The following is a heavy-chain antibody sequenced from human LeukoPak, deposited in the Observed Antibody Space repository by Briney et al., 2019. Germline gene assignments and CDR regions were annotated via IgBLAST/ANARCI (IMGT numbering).Heavy chain of an antibody. D-gene: IGHD6-6*01. CDR3: ARLPPRSSSFLFDY. J-gene: IGHJ4*02. Sequence: PSETLSLTCTVSGGSISSSSYYWGWIRQPPGKGLEWIGSIYYSGSTYYNPSLKSRVTISVDTSKNQFSLKLSSVTAADTAVYYCARLPPRSSSFLFDYWGQGTLVTVSS. V-gene: IGHV4-39*01. CDR2: IYYSGST. CDR1: GGSISSSSYY.